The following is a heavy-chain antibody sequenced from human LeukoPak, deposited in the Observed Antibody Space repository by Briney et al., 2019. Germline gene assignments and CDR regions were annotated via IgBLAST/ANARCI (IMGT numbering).Heavy chain of an antibody. D-gene: IGHD3-3*01. CDR2: ISSSGSTI. Sequence: PGGSLRLSCAASGFTFSDYYMSWIRQAPGKGLEWVSYISSSGSTIYYADSVKGRFTISRDNAKNSLYLQMNSLRAEDTAVYYCARSLPRFLEWPHPYAFDIWGQGTMVTVSS. V-gene: IGHV3-11*04. CDR3: ARSLPRFLEWPHPYAFDI. J-gene: IGHJ3*02. CDR1: GFTFSDYY.